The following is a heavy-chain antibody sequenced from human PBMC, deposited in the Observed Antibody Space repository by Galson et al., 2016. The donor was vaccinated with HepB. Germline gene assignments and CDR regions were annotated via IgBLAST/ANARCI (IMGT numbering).Heavy chain of an antibody. V-gene: IGHV3-7*03. Sequence: WVRQAPGKGLEWVANIKQDGSDKFYLDSVKGRFTISRDNANNLMYLQMNSLRAEDTATYFCAQHYYDNDRPGMHWGLGTLVTVSS. CDR3: AQHYYDNDRPGMH. D-gene: IGHD3-22*01. CDR2: IKQDGSDK. J-gene: IGHJ4*02.